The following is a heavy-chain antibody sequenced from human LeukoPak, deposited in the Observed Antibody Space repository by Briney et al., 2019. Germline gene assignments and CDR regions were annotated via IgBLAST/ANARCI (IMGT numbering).Heavy chain of an antibody. V-gene: IGHV4-59*01. J-gene: IGHJ5*02. CDR3: AAREIYGSWRFDP. CDR1: GGSISSYY. CDR2: IYYSEST. D-gene: IGHD3-10*01. Sequence: SETLSLTCTVSGGSISSYYWSWIRQPPGKGLEWIGYIYYSESTNYNPSLKSRVTISVDTSKNQFSLKLSSVTAADTAVYYCAAREIYGSWRFDPWGQGTLVTVSS.